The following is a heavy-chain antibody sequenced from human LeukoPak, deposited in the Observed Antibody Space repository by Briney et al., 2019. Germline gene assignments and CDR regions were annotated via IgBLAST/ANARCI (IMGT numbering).Heavy chain of an antibody. CDR2: IYYSGST. CDR1: GGYISSGGYY. V-gene: IGHV4-31*03. D-gene: IGHD6-13*01. J-gene: IGHJ5*02. CDR3: AREVWGSSHEYWFDP. Sequence: SETLSLTCTVSGGYISSGGYYWSWIRQHPGKGLEWIGYIYYSGSTYYNPSLKSRVTISVDTSKNQFSLKLSSVTAADTAVYYCAREVWGSSHEYWFDPWGQGTLVTVSS.